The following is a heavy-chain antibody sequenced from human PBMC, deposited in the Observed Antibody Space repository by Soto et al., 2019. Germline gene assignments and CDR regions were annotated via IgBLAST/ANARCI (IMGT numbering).Heavy chain of an antibody. V-gene: IGHV4-31*03. CDR2: IYYSGST. D-gene: IGHD3-10*01. CDR1: GGSISSGGYY. J-gene: IGHJ3*02. Sequence: SETLSLTCTVPGGSISSGGYYWSWIRQHPGKGLEWIGYIYYSGSTYYNPSLKSRVTISVDTSKNQFSLKLSSVTAADTAVYYCARSRFYYYDSGSDAFDIWGQGTMVTVSS. CDR3: ARSRFYYYDSGSDAFDI.